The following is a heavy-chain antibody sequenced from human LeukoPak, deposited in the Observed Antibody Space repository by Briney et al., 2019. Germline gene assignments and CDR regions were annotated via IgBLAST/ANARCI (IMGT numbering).Heavy chain of an antibody. CDR2: IYCSGST. CDR3: ARGMVNYYGSGSYGDY. Sequence: PSETLSLTCTVSGSSISSHYWSWIRQPPGKGLEWIGYIYCSGSTNYNPSLKSRVTISVDTSKNQFSLKLSSVTAADTAVYYCARGMVNYYGSGSYGDYWGQGTLVTVSS. CDR1: GSSISSHY. J-gene: IGHJ4*02. V-gene: IGHV4-59*11. D-gene: IGHD3-10*01.